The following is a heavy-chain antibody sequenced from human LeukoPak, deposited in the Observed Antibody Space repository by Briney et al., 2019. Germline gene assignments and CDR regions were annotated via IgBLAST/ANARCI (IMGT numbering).Heavy chain of an antibody. D-gene: IGHD6-19*01. CDR3: ARGRGSGGRRFYYYYMDV. CDR2: IYYSGST. V-gene: IGHV4-39*07. J-gene: IGHJ6*03. Sequence: PSETLSLTCTVSGGSISSSSYYWGRIRQPPGKGLDWIGSIYYSGSTYYNPSLNSRVSISVESSKNQFCLKLSSVTAADKAVYYCARGRGSGGRRFYYYYMDVWGKGTTVTVSS. CDR1: GGSISSSSYY.